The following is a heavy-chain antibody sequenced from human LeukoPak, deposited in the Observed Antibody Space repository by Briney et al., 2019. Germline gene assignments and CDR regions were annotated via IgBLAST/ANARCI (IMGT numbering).Heavy chain of an antibody. D-gene: IGHD3-22*01. V-gene: IGHV4-34*01. CDR1: GGSFSGYY. Sequence: PSETLSLTCAVYGGSFSGYYWSWIRQPPGKGLEWIGEINHSGSTNYNPSLKSRVTTSVDTSRTQFSLRLSSVTAADTAVYYCARGQDDRSGTFDYWGQGTLVTVSS. J-gene: IGHJ4*02. CDR3: ARGQDDRSGTFDY. CDR2: INHSGST.